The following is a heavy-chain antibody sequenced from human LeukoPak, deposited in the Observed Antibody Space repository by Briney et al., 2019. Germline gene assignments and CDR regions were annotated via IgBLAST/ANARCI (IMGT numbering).Heavy chain of an antibody. V-gene: IGHV3-13*01. J-gene: IGHJ4*02. Sequence: PGGSLRLSCAASGFIFSKYDMHWVRLLTGKGLEWVSGIDRDGVTYYSGSVKGRFTMSRENGKNSVYLQLNSLRAGDTAIYYCARENLECGDYAIDYWGQGVLVTVSS. D-gene: IGHD4-17*01. CDR2: IDRDGVT. CDR1: GFIFSKYD. CDR3: ARENLECGDYAIDY.